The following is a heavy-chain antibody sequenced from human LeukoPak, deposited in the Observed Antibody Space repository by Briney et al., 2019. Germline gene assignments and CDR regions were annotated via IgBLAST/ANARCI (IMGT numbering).Heavy chain of an antibody. CDR3: ARDETALYKSEFDP. J-gene: IGHJ5*02. CDR2: TYYRSKWYN. CDR1: GDSVSSNSAA. V-gene: IGHV6-1*01. Sequence: SQTLSLTCAISGDSVSSNSAAWNWVRQSPSRGLEWLGRTYYRSKWYNDYAVSVKSRITINPDTSKNQFSLQLNSVTPEDTAVYYCARDETALYKSEFDPWGQGTLVTVSS. D-gene: IGHD1-14*01.